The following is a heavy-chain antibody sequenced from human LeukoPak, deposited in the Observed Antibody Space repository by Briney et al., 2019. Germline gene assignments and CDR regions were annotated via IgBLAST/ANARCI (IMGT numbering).Heavy chain of an antibody. D-gene: IGHD2/OR15-2a*01. J-gene: IGHJ3*02. V-gene: IGHV3-7*01. CDR3: AAGNTFDI. CDR1: GITFITYW. Sequence: GGSLRLSCAASGITFITYWMSWVRQAPGKGLEWVANIRQDGNEKNYVGSVKGRFTISRDNAKNSLYLQMNSLRAEDTAVYYCAAGNTFDIWGQVTIVTVSS. CDR2: IRQDGNEK.